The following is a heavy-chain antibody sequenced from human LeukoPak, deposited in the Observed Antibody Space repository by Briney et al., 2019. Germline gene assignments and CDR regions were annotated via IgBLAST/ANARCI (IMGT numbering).Heavy chain of an antibody. Sequence: GGSLRLSCVASGFTFSDHWMTWLRQAPGKGLEWVAHIKADGSEIYYVPSVKGRFTISRDNAKNSLSLQMYSLRAGDTAVYYCVRLGPRSETGNPWGQGTRVRVSS. V-gene: IGHV3-7*01. D-gene: IGHD1-1*01. CDR1: GFTFSDHW. CDR2: IKADGSEI. J-gene: IGHJ5*02. CDR3: VRLGPRSETGNP.